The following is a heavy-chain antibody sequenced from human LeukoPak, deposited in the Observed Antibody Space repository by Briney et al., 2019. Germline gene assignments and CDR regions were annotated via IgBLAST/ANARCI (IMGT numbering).Heavy chain of an antibody. CDR1: GFTFSSYA. CDR3: ARDRLYGGYVGDY. CDR2: ISYDGSNK. Sequence: GRSLRLSCAASGFTFSSYAMHWVRQAPGKGLEWVAVISYDGSNKYYADSVKGRFTISRDNSKNTLYLQMNSLRAEDTAVYYCARDRLYGGYVGDYWGQGTLVTVS. J-gene: IGHJ4*02. V-gene: IGHV3-30-3*01. D-gene: IGHD5-12*01.